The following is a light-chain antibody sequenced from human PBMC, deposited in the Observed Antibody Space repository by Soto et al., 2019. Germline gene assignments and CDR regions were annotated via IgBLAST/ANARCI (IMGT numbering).Light chain of an antibody. CDR1: SSDVGSYNL. Sequence: QSALTQPASVSGSPGQSITISCTGTSSDVGSYNLVSWYQQHPGKAPKLMIYEGSKRTSGVSNRFSGYKSSNTASLTISGLQAEDEADYYCCAYAGSSTFRVFGGGTKLTVL. CDR2: EGS. J-gene: IGLJ2*01. V-gene: IGLV2-23*03. CDR3: CAYAGSSTFRV.